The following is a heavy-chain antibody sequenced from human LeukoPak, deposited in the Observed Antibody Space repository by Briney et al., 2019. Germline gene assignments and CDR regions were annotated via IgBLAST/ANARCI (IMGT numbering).Heavy chain of an antibody. CDR1: GFTFSSYA. J-gene: IGHJ4*02. CDR3: ARDGETAMGGDYFDY. CDR2: ISYDGSNK. Sequence: GGSLRLSCAASGFTFSSYAMHWVRQAPGKGLEWVAVISYDGSNKYYADSVKGRFTISRDNSKNTLYLQMNSLRAEETAVSYWARDGETAMGGDYFDYWGQGTLVTVSS. D-gene: IGHD5-18*01. V-gene: IGHV3-30*04.